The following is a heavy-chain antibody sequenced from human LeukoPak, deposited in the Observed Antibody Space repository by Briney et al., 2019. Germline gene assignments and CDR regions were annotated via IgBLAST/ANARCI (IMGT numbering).Heavy chain of an antibody. CDR1: GAAISCMTYY. D-gene: IGHD3-22*01. Sequence: PSVTLSLTCVVSGAAISCMTYYLCWLGQPPGKGLEWMGSIYHSGSAYYKSSLNSRVTISVGTSMNEFSLNLRSVTAADTAEYYCARHWSSITVIVVVSLFDYWGQGTLVTVSS. CDR2: IYHSGSA. V-gene: IGHV4-39*01. J-gene: IGHJ4*02. CDR3: ARHWSSITVIVVVSLFDY.